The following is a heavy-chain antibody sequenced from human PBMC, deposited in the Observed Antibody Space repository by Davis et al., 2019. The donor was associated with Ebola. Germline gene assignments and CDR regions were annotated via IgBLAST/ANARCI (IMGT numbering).Heavy chain of an antibody. J-gene: IGHJ4*02. D-gene: IGHD4-17*01. V-gene: IGHV4-59*01. CDR2: IYYSGST. CDR1: GGSISSYY. CDR3: TGTDYGDYGVFDY. Sequence: MPSETLSLTCTVSGGSISSYYWSWIRQPPGKGLEWIGYIYYSGSTNYNPSLKSRVTISVDTSKNQFSLKLSSVTAADTAVYYCTGTDYGDYGVFDYWGQGTLVTVSS.